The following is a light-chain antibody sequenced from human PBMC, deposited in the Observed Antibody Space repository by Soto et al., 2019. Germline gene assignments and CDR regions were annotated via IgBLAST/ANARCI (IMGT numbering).Light chain of an antibody. CDR3: QQYSNWPET. Sequence: EILMTQSPATLSVSPGERASLSCRASQSISSNLAWYQQKPGQAPRLLIYDASTRATGIPARFSGSGSGTKFTLTISSLQSEDFAVYYCQQYSNWPETFGQGTKV. V-gene: IGKV3-15*01. J-gene: IGKJ1*01. CDR2: DAS. CDR1: QSISSN.